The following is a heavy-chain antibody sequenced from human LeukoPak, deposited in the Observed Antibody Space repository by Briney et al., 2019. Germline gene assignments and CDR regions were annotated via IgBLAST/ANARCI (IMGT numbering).Heavy chain of an antibody. Sequence: GGSLRLSCVVSGFTVSSNYMSWVRQAPGKGLEWVSGITGSGGRTHYADSVKGRFTISRDNSKNTLYLQMNNLRVDDTAIYYCAKGLDIVVVPTAISFTYGMDVWGQGTTVTVSS. D-gene: IGHD2-2*02. V-gene: IGHV3-23*01. J-gene: IGHJ6*02. CDR3: AKGLDIVVVPTAISFTYGMDV. CDR1: GFTVSSNY. CDR2: ITGSGGRT.